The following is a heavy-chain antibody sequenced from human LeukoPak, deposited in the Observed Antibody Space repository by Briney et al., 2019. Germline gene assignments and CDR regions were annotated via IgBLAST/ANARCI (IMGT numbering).Heavy chain of an antibody. CDR2: IYYSGST. D-gene: IGHD1-26*01. CDR1: GGSISSGDYY. V-gene: IGHV4-30-4*01. CDR3: ATAEKWPGGGSYYENWFDP. Sequence: SETPSLTCTVSGGSISSGDYYWSWIRQPPGKGLEWIGYIYYSGSTYYNPSLKSRVTISVDTSKNQFSLKLSSVTAADTAVYYCATAEKWPGGGSYYENWFDPWGQGTLVTVSS. J-gene: IGHJ5*02.